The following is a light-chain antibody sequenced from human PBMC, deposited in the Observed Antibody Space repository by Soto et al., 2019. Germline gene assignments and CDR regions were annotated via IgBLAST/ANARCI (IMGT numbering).Light chain of an antibody. CDR3: SSYAGSNILYV. Sequence: QSVLTQPPSASGSPGQSVTISCTGTSSDVGLYNYVSWYQQHPGKAPKLVIYEVTKRPSGVPDRFSGSKSGNTASLTVSGLRAEDEADYYCSSYAGSNILYVFGTRTKVTVL. V-gene: IGLV2-8*01. J-gene: IGLJ1*01. CDR2: EVT. CDR1: SSDVGLYNY.